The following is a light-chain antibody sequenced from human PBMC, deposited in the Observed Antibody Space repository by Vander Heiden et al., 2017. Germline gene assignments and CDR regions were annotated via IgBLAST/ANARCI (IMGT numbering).Light chain of an antibody. Sequence: SYDLTQPPSVSVSPGQTASITCSGNKLGDKYACWYQQKPAQSPVLVIYQDTKRPSGIPERFSGSNSGNTATLTISGTQAMDEADYYCQAWDSSVVFGGGTKLTVL. CDR1: KLGDKY. CDR3: QAWDSSVV. J-gene: IGLJ2*01. CDR2: QDT. V-gene: IGLV3-1*01.